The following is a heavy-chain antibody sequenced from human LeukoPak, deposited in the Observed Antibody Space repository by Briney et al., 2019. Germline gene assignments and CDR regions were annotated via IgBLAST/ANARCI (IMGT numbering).Heavy chain of an antibody. D-gene: IGHD3-16*01. Sequence: ASVKVSCKASGYIFSDYYMHWVRQAPGQGLEWLGWINPKSGAADYAQQFRGRVTMTRDTSINTDYMELRSLRSDDAAVYYCARDRGLPDAFDIWGQGTMVTVSS. CDR1: GYIFSDYY. CDR3: ARDRGLPDAFDI. CDR2: INPKSGAA. V-gene: IGHV1-2*02. J-gene: IGHJ3*02.